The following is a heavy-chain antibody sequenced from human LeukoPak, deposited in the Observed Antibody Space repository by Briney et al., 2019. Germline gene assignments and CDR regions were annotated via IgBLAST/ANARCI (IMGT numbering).Heavy chain of an antibody. V-gene: IGHV4-59*01. CDR3: ARVSGFVLDY. D-gene: IGHD3-10*01. CDR1: GGSISSYY. J-gene: IGHJ4*02. CDR2: IYYSGST. Sequence: SETLSLTCTVSGGSISSYYWSWIRQPPGKGLEWIGYIYYSGSTNYNPSLKSRVNISVGTSKNQFSLKLSSVTAADTAVYYCARVSGFVLDYWGQGTLITVSS.